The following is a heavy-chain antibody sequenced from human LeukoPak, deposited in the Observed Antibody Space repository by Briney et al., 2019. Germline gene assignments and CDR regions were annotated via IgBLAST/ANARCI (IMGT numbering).Heavy chain of an antibody. D-gene: IGHD2-2*01. Sequence: AGGSLRLSCAASGFTFSDYYMSWIRQAPGKGLEWVSYISNSSSYTNYADSVKGRFTISRDNAKNSLYLQMNSLRAEDTAVYYCARYCSSTSCYDYWGQGTLVTVSS. V-gene: IGHV3-11*03. CDR3: ARYCSSTSCYDY. CDR1: GFTFSDYY. J-gene: IGHJ4*02. CDR2: ISNSSSYT.